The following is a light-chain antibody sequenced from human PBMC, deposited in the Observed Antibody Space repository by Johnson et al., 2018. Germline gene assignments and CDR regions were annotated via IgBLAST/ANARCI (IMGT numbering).Light chain of an antibody. CDR2: ENN. CDR1: SSNIGNNY. CDR3: GTWDSSLSEGNV. J-gene: IGLJ1*01. Sequence: QSVLTQPPSVSAAPGQKVTISCSGSSSNIGNNYVSWYQQLPGTAPKLLIYENNKRPSGIPDRFSGSKSGTSATLGITGLQTGDEADYYCGTWDSSLSEGNVFGTGTKVTV. V-gene: IGLV1-51*02.